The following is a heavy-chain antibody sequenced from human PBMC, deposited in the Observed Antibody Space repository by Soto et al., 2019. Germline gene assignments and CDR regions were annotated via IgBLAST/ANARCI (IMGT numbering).Heavy chain of an antibody. CDR3: ARVGFHIAAADTHTNQPSPLFDY. CDR2: IYHSGST. D-gene: IGHD6-13*01. CDR1: GGSISSGRYS. V-gene: IGHV4-30-2*01. J-gene: IGHJ4*02. Sequence: SETLSLTCAVSGGSISSGRYSLSWIRQPPGTGLEWIVYIYHSGSTYYTQSLKRRVTLSVDRSKNQFSLKLSSVTAADTAVYYCARVGFHIAAADTHTNQPSPLFDYWPQATLVTVS.